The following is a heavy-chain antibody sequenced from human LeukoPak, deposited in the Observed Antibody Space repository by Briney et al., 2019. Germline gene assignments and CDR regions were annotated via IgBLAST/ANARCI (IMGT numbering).Heavy chain of an antibody. CDR1: GFTLDDYA. D-gene: IGHD5-24*01. CDR2: ISRNSGSI. V-gene: IGHV3-9*01. Sequence: GRSLRLSCAASGFTLDDYAMHWVRQAPGKGVEWVSGISRNSGSIGYADSVKGRFTISRDNAKNSLYLQMNSLRAEDRALYYCAKAPRGDGYTAGAFDYWGQGTLVTVSS. CDR3: AKAPRGDGYTAGAFDY. J-gene: IGHJ4*02.